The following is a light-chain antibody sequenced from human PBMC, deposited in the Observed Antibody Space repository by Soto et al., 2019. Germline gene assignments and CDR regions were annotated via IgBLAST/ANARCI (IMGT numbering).Light chain of an antibody. J-gene: IGKJ1*01. CDR2: GAS. Sequence: EIVLTQSPGTLSLSPGERATLSCRASQSVIYLAWYQQKPGQAPRLIFYGASNRATGIPGRFSGSGSGTDFTLTISRMEPEDSAVYYCHQYGIVPWTFGQGTKVEIK. CDR3: HQYGIVPWT. V-gene: IGKV3-20*01. CDR1: QSVIY.